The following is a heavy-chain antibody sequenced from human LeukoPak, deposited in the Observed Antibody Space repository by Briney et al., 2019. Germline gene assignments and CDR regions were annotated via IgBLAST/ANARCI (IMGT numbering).Heavy chain of an antibody. D-gene: IGHD4-17*01. J-gene: IGHJ4*02. Sequence: PGGSLRLSCAASGFTFSSYEMNWVRQALGKGLEWVSYISSSGSTIYYADSVKGRFTISRDNAKNSLYLQMNSLRAEDTAVYYCATYGDYVSFDYWGQGTLVTVSS. V-gene: IGHV3-48*03. CDR1: GFTFSSYE. CDR3: ATYGDYVSFDY. CDR2: ISSSGSTI.